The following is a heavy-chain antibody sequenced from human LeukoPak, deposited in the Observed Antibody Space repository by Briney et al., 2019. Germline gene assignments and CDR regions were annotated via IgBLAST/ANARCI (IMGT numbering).Heavy chain of an antibody. CDR3: ARDGSLRLSKIPNY. D-gene: IGHD3-16*02. CDR1: GYTFTSYG. J-gene: IGHJ4*02. Sequence: ASVKVSFKASGYTFTSYGISWVRQAPGQGLEWMGWISAYNGNTNYAQKLQGRVTMTTDTSTSTAYMELRSLRSDDTAVYYCARDGSLRLSKIPNYWGQGTLVTVSS. CDR2: ISAYNGNT. V-gene: IGHV1-18*01.